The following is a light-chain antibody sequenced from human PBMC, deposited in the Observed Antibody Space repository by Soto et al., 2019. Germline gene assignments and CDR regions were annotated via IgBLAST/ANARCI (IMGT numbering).Light chain of an antibody. J-gene: IGLJ3*02. CDR3: CSYAGSSTWV. CDR1: SSDVGSYNL. CDR2: EVS. Sequence: QSALTQPASVSGSPGQSITISCTGTSSDVGSYNLVSWYQQRPGKAPKLMIYEVSKRPSGVSNRFSGSKSGNTASLTISGLQAEDEADCSCCSYAGSSTWVFGGGTQLTVL. V-gene: IGLV2-23*02.